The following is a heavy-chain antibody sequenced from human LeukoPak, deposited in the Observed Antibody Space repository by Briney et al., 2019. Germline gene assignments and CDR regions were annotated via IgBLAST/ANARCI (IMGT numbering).Heavy chain of an antibody. CDR2: ISAYNGNT. V-gene: IGHV1-18*01. CDR1: GYTFTSYG. CDR3: ASSLITFGGVIVPYSY. Sequence: GASVKVSCKASGYTFTSYGISWVRQAPGQGLEWMGWISAYNGNTNYAQKLQGRVTMTTDTSTSTAYMELRSLRSDDTAVYYCASSLITFGGVIVPYSYWGQGTLVTVSS. J-gene: IGHJ4*02. D-gene: IGHD3-16*02.